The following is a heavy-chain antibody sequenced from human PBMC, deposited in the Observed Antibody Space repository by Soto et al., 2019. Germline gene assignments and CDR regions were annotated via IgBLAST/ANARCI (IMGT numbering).Heavy chain of an antibody. CDR1: GFTFADAW. Sequence: WSLRLSCTASGFTFADAWMIWVRQAPGRVLEWLALISTQTDGVTTDYPAPVKGRFTISRDYSKNTLDLQMDNMRTEDTAVYYCATPSATYIHYWGHGTLVTVSS. J-gene: IGHJ4*01. D-gene: IGHD6-19*01. V-gene: IGHV3-15*01. CDR2: ISTQTDGVTT. CDR3: ATPSATYIHY.